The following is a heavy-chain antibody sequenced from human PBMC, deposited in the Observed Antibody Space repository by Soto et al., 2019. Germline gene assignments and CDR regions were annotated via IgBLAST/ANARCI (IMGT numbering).Heavy chain of an antibody. CDR3: ARDNPLGIRRERDAFDI. CDR2: ISAYNGNT. V-gene: IGHV1-18*01. D-gene: IGHD7-27*01. J-gene: IGHJ3*02. CDR1: GYTFTSYG. Sequence: ASVKVSCKASGYTFTSYGISWVRQAPGQGLEWMGWISAYNGNTNYAQKLQGRVTMTTDTSTSTAYMELRSLRSDDTAVYYCARDNPLGIRRERDAFDIWGQGTMVTVSS.